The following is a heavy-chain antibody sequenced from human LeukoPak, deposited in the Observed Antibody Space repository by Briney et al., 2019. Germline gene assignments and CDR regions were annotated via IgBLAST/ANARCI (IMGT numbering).Heavy chain of an antibody. V-gene: IGHV3-30*18. Sequence: GGSLRLSCVAAGFTFNTYGMHWVRQAPGKGVEWVAAIAYDGSNKYYAGSLRGRFTISRDNSKNTLYLQMNSLRVEDTAVYYCAKFYGYSSGWSPDYWGQGTLVTVSS. CDR1: GFTFNTYG. CDR2: IAYDGSNK. CDR3: AKFYGYSSGWSPDY. D-gene: IGHD6-19*01. J-gene: IGHJ4*02.